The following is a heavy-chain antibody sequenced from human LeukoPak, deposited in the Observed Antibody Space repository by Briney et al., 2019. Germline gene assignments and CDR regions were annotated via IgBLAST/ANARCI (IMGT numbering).Heavy chain of an antibody. CDR1: GFTFSGSA. J-gene: IGHJ4*02. Sequence: GGSLKLSCATSGFTFSGSAIHWVRQASGKGLEWVGRIRSKANSYATTDVASVRGRFSISRDDSKNTAYLQMNSLKTEDTAVYYCTRPSYDSSVSGVVYWGQGTLVTVSS. CDR2: IRSKANSYAT. D-gene: IGHD3-22*01. V-gene: IGHV3-73*01. CDR3: TRPSYDSSVSGVVY.